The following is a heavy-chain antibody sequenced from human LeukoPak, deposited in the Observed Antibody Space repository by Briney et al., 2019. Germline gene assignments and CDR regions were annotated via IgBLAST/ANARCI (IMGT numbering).Heavy chain of an antibody. V-gene: IGHV1-46*01. D-gene: IGHD6-6*01. Sequence: ASVKVSCKASGYTFTSYYMHWVRQAPGQGLEWMGIINPSGGSTSYAQKFQGRVTMTRDTSTSTVYMELSSLRSEDTAVHYCARAPSSVQGWFDPWGQGTLVTVSS. CDR1: GYTFTSYY. CDR2: INPSGGST. J-gene: IGHJ5*02. CDR3: ARAPSSVQGWFDP.